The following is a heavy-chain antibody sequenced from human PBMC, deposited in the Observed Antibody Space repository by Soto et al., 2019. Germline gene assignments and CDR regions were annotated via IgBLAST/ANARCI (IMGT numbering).Heavy chain of an antibody. J-gene: IGHJ3*02. CDR2: IIPIFGTA. D-gene: IGHD3-22*01. Sequence: GASVKVSCKASGGTFSSYAISWVRQAPGQGLEWMGGIIPIFGTANYAQKFQGRVTITADESTSTAYMELSSLRSEDTAVYYCAREERYYYDSSGYSPYAFDIWGQGTMVTVSS. V-gene: IGHV1-69*13. CDR3: AREERYYYDSSGYSPYAFDI. CDR1: GGTFSSYA.